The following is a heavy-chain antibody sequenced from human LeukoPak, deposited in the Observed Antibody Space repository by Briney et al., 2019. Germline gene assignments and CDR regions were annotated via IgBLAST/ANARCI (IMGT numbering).Heavy chain of an antibody. CDR1: GFTFSSFA. Sequence: QPGGSLRLSCAASGFTFSSFAMSWVRQAPGKGLEWVSAISGSGGHTYYADSVKGRFTISRDNSKNTLYLQMNSLRAEDAAVYYCARPTYGSGSYYDYWGQGTIVTVSS. D-gene: IGHD3-10*01. CDR2: ISGSGGHT. CDR3: ARPTYGSGSYYDY. V-gene: IGHV3-23*01. J-gene: IGHJ4*02.